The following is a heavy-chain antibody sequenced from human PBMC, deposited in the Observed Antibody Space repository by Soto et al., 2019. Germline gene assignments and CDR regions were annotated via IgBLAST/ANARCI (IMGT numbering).Heavy chain of an antibody. Sequence: QVQLQESGPGLVKPSETLSLTCTVSGGSLIDYYWNWIRQPPGKGLEWIGYVYYSGSTNYNPSLKSRLTISVDTSKNQFSLKLSSVTAADTAVYYCARGNDWKSSTFDIWGQGTMVSVSS. CDR1: GGSLIDYY. J-gene: IGHJ3*02. D-gene: IGHD2-21*01. CDR3: ARGNDWKSSTFDI. V-gene: IGHV4-59*01. CDR2: VYYSGST.